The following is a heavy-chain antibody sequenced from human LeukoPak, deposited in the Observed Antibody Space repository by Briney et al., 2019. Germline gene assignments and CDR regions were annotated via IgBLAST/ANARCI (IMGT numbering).Heavy chain of an antibody. CDR3: EAYDSSGYYYPDY. Sequence: ASVKVSCKASGGTFSSYAISWVRQAPGQGLEWMGGIIPIFGTANYAQKFQGRVTITADESTSTAYMELSSLRSEDTAVYYCEAYDSSGYYYPDYWGQGTLVTVSS. CDR1: GGTFSSYA. V-gene: IGHV1-69*13. CDR2: IIPIFGTA. J-gene: IGHJ4*02. D-gene: IGHD3-22*01.